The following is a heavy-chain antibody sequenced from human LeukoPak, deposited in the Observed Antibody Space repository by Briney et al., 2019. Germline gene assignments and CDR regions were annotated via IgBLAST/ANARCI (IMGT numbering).Heavy chain of an antibody. Sequence: SVEVSCKASGGTFSSYAISWVRQAPGQGLEWMGRIIPIFGIANYAQKFQGRVTITADKSTSTAYMELSSLRSEDTAVYYCARDWEIVPAAIHESDYYYYGMDVWGQGTTVTVSS. CDR2: IIPIFGIA. CDR3: ARDWEIVPAAIHESDYYYYGMDV. D-gene: IGHD2-2*02. J-gene: IGHJ6*02. V-gene: IGHV1-69*04. CDR1: GGTFSSYA.